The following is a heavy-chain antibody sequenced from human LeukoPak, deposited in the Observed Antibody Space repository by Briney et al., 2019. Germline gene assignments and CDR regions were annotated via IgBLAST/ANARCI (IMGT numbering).Heavy chain of an antibody. CDR2: ISSSSSTI. V-gene: IGHV3-48*04. J-gene: IGHJ3*02. Sequence: GGSLRLSCAASGFAFSSYSMNWVRQVPGKGLEWVSYISSSSSTIYYADSVKGRFTISRDNAKNSVFLQMNSLRAEDTALYYCAKGGLSSGWYDDAFDIWGQGTMVTVSS. CDR1: GFAFSSYS. CDR3: AKGGLSSGWYDDAFDI. D-gene: IGHD6-19*01.